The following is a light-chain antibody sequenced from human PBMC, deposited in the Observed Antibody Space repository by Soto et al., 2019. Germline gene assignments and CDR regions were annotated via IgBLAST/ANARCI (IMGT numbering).Light chain of an antibody. CDR3: QQRAKWPLT. CDR1: QSVNTF. Sequence: EIELTQSPVTLSLSPGEGATLSCRASQSVNTFLAWYQQKPGQTPRLLIYDTSNRDTGIPARFSGSGSGTDFTLTISSLEPEDFAIYYCQQRAKWPLTFGGGTKVEIK. J-gene: IGKJ4*01. V-gene: IGKV3-11*01. CDR2: DTS.